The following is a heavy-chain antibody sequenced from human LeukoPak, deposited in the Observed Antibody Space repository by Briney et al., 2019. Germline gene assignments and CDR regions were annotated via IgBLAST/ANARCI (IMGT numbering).Heavy chain of an antibody. CDR1: GFTFRAHS. Sequence: GGSLRLSCAASGFTFRAHSMHWVRQTPGKGLEWVAFTSYDGSKKYYEDSVKGRFTISRDNSKNTLYLEVSTLRAEDTAVYYCTRNPEMQYWFDPWGQGTLVTVSS. J-gene: IGHJ5*02. CDR2: TSYDGSKK. V-gene: IGHV3-30-3*01. CDR3: TRNPEMQYWFDP.